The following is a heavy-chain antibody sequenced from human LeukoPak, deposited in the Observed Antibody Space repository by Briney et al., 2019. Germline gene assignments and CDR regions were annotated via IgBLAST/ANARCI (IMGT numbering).Heavy chain of an antibody. CDR2: IYHSGRT. D-gene: IGHD3-22*01. CDR1: AYSISRGYY. Sequence: SETLSLTCTVSAYSISRGYYWGWIRQPPGKGLEWIGSIYHSGRTNYNPSLKSRVTMSVDTSKHQFSLKLSSVTAADTAVYYCARGYDSSGYLLYFDYWGQGTLVTVSS. J-gene: IGHJ4*02. V-gene: IGHV4-38-2*02. CDR3: ARGYDSSGYLLYFDY.